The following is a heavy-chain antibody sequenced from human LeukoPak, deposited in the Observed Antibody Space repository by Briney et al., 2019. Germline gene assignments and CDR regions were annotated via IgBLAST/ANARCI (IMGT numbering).Heavy chain of an antibody. J-gene: IGHJ5*02. Sequence: ASVKVSCEASGYTFTSYAMNWVRQAPGQGLEWMGRINTNTGNPTYAQGFTGRFVFSLDTSVSTAYLQISSLKAEDTAVYYCARDFRYSSSWGNWFDPWGQGTLVTVSS. CDR2: INTNTGNP. V-gene: IGHV7-4-1*02. CDR1: GYTFTSYA. CDR3: ARDFRYSSSWGNWFDP. D-gene: IGHD6-13*01.